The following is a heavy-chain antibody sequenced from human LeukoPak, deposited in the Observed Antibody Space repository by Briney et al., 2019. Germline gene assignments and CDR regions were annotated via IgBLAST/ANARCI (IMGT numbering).Heavy chain of an antibody. Sequence: GGSLRLSCAASGLTFSSYAMSWVRQAPGKGLEWVSAISGSGGSTYYADSVKGRFTISRDNSKNTLYLQMNSLRAEDTAVYYCAKDRGIQLRRAPLVDYWGQGTLVTVSS. J-gene: IGHJ4*02. V-gene: IGHV3-23*01. CDR1: GLTFSSYA. CDR2: ISGSGGST. D-gene: IGHD4-23*01. CDR3: AKDRGIQLRRAPLVDY.